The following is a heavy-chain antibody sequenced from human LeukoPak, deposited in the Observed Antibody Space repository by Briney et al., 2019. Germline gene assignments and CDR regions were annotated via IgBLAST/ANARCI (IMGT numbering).Heavy chain of an antibody. CDR2: ISWNSDNI. J-gene: IGHJ4*02. Sequence: GGSLRLSCAASGFTFDDYDMHWVRQAPGKGLEWVSGISWNSDNIGYADSVKGRFTISRDNAKNSLYLQMNSLRAEDTAVYYCARVLGRRDFDYWGQGTLVTVSS. CDR3: ARVLGRRDFDY. D-gene: IGHD3-16*01. V-gene: IGHV3-9*01. CDR1: GFTFDDYD.